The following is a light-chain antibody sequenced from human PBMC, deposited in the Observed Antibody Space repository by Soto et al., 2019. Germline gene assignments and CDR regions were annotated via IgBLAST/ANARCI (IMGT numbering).Light chain of an antibody. J-gene: IGLJ1*01. V-gene: IGLV2-14*01. Sequence: QSALTQPASVSGSPGQSITISCTGTSSDVGGYNYVSWYQQHPGNAPKLMIYDVSNRPSGVSNRFSGSKSGNTASLTISGLQAEDEADYSCSSYTSSSTRIFGTGTKVTVL. CDR2: DVS. CDR3: SSYTSSSTRI. CDR1: SSDVGGYNY.